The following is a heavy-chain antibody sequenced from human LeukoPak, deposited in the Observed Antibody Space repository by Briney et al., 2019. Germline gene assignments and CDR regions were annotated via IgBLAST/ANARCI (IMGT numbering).Heavy chain of an antibody. CDR2: INPNSGGT. V-gene: IGHV1-2*02. Sequence: ASVTVSCKACGYTFPGYYMHWVRQARGQGLEGMGGINPNSGGTNYAQKFQGRVTMTRDTSISTAYMELSRLRSDDTAVYYCAREHSSSSGKVFDYWGQGTLVTVSS. J-gene: IGHJ4*02. D-gene: IGHD6-6*01. CDR3: AREHSSSSGKVFDY. CDR1: GYTFPGYY.